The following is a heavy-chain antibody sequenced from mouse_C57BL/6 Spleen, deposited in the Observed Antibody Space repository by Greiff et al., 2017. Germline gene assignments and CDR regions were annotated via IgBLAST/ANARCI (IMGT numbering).Heavy chain of an antibody. J-gene: IGHJ2*01. V-gene: IGHV5-9-1*02. CDR3: TRETVAEFSYYFDY. Sequence: EVQVVESGEGLVKPGGSLKLSCAASGFTFSSYAMSWVRQTPEKRLEWVAYISSGGDYIYYADTVKGRFTISRDNARNTLYLQMSSLKSEDTAMYYCTRETVAEFSYYFDYWGQGTTLTVSS. CDR1: GFTFSSYA. CDR2: ISSGGDYI. D-gene: IGHD1-1*01.